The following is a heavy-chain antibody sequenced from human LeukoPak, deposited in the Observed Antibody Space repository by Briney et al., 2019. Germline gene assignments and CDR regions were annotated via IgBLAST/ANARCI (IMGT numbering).Heavy chain of an antibody. CDR2: ISWDGGST. CDR1: GFTFDDYT. CDR3: AKDLASAVIPYYYYYGMDV. Sequence: GGSLRLSCAASGFTFDDYTMHWVRQAPGKGLEWVSLISWDGGSTYYADSVKGRFTISRDNSKNSLYLQMNSLRTEDTALYYCAKDLASAVIPYYYYYGMDVWGQGTTVTVSS. V-gene: IGHV3-43*01. J-gene: IGHJ6*02. D-gene: IGHD3-16*02.